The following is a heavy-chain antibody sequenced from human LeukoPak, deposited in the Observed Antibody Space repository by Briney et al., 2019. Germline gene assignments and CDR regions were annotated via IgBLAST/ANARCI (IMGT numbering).Heavy chain of an antibody. CDR1: GYSFTSYW. D-gene: IGHD6-13*01. V-gene: IGHV5-10-1*01. J-gene: IGHJ6*02. CDR2: IDPSGSYT. Sequence: GESLKISCKGSGYSFTSYWISWVRQMPGKGLGWMGRIDPSGSYTNYSPSFQGHVTISADKSISTAYLQWSSLKASDTAMYYCASPSIAAAGTAGDYYYYGMDVWGQGTTVTVSS. CDR3: ASPSIAAAGTAGDYYYYGMDV.